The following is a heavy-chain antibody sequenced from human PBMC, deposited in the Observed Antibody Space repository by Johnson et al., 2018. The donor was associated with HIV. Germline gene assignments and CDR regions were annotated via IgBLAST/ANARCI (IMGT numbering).Heavy chain of an antibody. CDR2: IRYDGGNK. CDR1: GFAFSSYG. D-gene: IGHD3-3*01. V-gene: IGHV3-30*02. Sequence: QVQLVESGGGVVQPGGSLRLSCVASGFAFSSYGMHWVRQAPGKGLEWVSFIRYDGGNKSYGDSVKGRFTISRDNSKKPLYVKRISLRAEDTAVYYCAKERFTYYNFWSGSAGNDAFDIWGQGTMVTVSS. J-gene: IGHJ3*02. CDR3: AKERFTYYNFWSGSAGNDAFDI.